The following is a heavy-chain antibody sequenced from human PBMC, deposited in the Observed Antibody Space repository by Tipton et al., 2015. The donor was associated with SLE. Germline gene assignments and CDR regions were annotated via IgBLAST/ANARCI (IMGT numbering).Heavy chain of an antibody. V-gene: IGHV3-23*01. CDR2: ISGSGGST. CDR3: AKSCSRTQQQLVPSYCDY. Sequence: SLRLSCAASGFTFSSYAMRWVRQAPGKGLEWVSAISGSGGSTYYADSVKGRFTISRDNSKNTLYLQMNSLRAEDTAVYYCAKSCSRTQQQLVPSYCDYWGQGTLLSVSS. CDR1: GFTFSSYA. D-gene: IGHD6-13*01. J-gene: IGHJ4*02.